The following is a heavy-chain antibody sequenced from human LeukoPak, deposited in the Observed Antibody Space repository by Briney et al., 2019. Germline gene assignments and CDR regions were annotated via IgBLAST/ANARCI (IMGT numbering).Heavy chain of an antibody. V-gene: IGHV3-7*01. Sequence: GGSLRLSCAGSGFTFSTYWVSWVRQAPGKGLDWVANIKQDGTDKYYVDSVKGRFTISRDNAKNSLYLQMNSLRAEDTAVYYCAREKLDSRGYVDYWGQGTLVTVSS. CDR2: IKQDGTDK. J-gene: IGHJ4*02. D-gene: IGHD3-22*01. CDR1: GFTFSTYW. CDR3: AREKLDSRGYVDY.